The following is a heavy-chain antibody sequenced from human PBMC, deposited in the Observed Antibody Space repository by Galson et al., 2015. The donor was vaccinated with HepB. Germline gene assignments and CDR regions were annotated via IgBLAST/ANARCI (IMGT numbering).Heavy chain of an antibody. V-gene: IGHV3-23*01. D-gene: IGHD2-2*01. J-gene: IGHJ6*02. CDR3: ARYCTSTSCYEGRYAMDV. CDR1: GFTFSTYA. CDR2: ISNSGGST. Sequence: SLRLSCAASGFTFSTYAMTWVRQAPGKGLEWVSAISNSGGSTYFADSVKGRFTISRDNSKNTLYLQMSTLRAEDAGVYYCARYCTSTSCYEGRYAMDVWGQGTTVTVSS.